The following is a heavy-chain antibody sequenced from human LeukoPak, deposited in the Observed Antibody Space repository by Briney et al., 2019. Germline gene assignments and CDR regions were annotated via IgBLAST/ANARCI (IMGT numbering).Heavy chain of an antibody. D-gene: IGHD6-13*01. V-gene: IGHV3-66*01. J-gene: IGHJ6*03. CDR2: IYSGGST. Sequence: GGSLRLSCAASGFTVSSNYMSWVRQAPGKGLEWVSVIYSGGSTYYADSVKGRFAISRDNSKNTLYLQMNSLRAEDTAVYYCAREYSSSWGLYYYYMGVWGKGTTVTVSS. CDR1: GFTVSSNY. CDR3: AREYSSSWGLYYYYMGV.